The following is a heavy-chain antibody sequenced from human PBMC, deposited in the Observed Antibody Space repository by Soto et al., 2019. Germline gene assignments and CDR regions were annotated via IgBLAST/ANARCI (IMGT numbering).Heavy chain of an antibody. CDR1: GFTFSNAW. CDR2: IKSKTDGGTT. D-gene: IGHD3-10*01. Sequence: LSLTCAASGFTFSNAWMSWVRQAPGKGLEWVGRIKSKTDGGTTDYAAPVKGRFTISRDDSKNTLYLQMNSLKTEDTAVYYYTTGSPGISDAFDIWGQGTMVTVSS. CDR3: TTGSPGISDAFDI. V-gene: IGHV3-15*01. J-gene: IGHJ3*02.